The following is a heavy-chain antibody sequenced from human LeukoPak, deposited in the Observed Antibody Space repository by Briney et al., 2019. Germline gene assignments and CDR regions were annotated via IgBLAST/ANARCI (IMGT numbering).Heavy chain of an antibody. V-gene: IGHV4-31*03. D-gene: IGHD6-19*01. CDR2: TYYRGSS. Sequence: SETLSLTCTVSGGGVTTGGHFWSWIRQHPGKGLEWIGDTYYRGSSYYNPSLETRVTISLDTSKNQVSLNLGSVTAADTAVYYCARGTVEEYYFYYMDVWGKGATVTVS. CDR3: ARGTVEEYYFYYMDV. J-gene: IGHJ6*03. CDR1: GGGVTTGGHF.